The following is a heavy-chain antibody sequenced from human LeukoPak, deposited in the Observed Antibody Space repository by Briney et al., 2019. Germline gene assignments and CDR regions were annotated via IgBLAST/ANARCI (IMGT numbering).Heavy chain of an antibody. CDR3: ATYSSRNLDY. J-gene: IGHJ4*02. V-gene: IGHV4-34*01. CDR2: INRSGST. D-gene: IGHD6-13*01. Sequence: SETLSLTCAVYAGSFSGYYWSWIRQPPGKGLERIGEINRSGSTNYNPSLKSRVTISVDTSKNQFSLKLSSVTAADTAVYYCATYSSRNLDYWGQGTLVTVSS. CDR1: AGSFSGYY.